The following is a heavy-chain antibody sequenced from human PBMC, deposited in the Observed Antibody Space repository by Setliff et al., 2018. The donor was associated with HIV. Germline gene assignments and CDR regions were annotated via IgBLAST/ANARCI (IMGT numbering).Heavy chain of an antibody. Sequence: PSETLSLTCTVSSGYMSGHFWTWIRQTPGEGLEWIGNIYLGETTNYNPSLKSRATISLDTSKRQFSLHLTSVTAADTAIYYCARDPSQYLDFLFDPWGQGTLVTVSS. V-gene: IGHV4-59*11. CDR3: ARDPSQYLDFLFDP. CDR1: SGYMSGHF. CDR2: IYLGETT. J-gene: IGHJ5*02. D-gene: IGHD3-9*01.